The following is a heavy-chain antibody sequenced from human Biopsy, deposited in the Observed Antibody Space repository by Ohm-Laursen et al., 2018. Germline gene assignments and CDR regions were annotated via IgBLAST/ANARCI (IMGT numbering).Heavy chain of an antibody. D-gene: IGHD1-26*01. CDR1: GFSISSGFH. Sequence: GTLSLTCGVSGFSISSGFHWAWIRQPPGKGLERIGFIYRTGTTTYNPSFKSRVAMAVDTSKNQFSLTLNSVTAADTAVYYCARMKGRGCFDYWGQGTLVIVSS. CDR2: IYRTGTT. J-gene: IGHJ4*02. CDR3: ARMKGRGCFDY. V-gene: IGHV4-38-2*01.